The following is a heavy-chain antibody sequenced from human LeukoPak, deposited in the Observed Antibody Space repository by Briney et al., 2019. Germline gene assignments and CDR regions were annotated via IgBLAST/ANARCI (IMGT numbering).Heavy chain of an antibody. Sequence: GGSLRLSCAASGFTFSRYAMSWVRQAPGKGLEWVSAISASGGSTFYADSVKGRFTISRDNSKNTLFLQINSLRAEDTAVYYCAKAPVEYSYGYSYSMDVWGQGTTVTVSS. CDR1: GFTFSRYA. V-gene: IGHV3-23*01. CDR3: AKAPVEYSYGYSYSMDV. J-gene: IGHJ6*02. D-gene: IGHD5-18*01. CDR2: ISASGGST.